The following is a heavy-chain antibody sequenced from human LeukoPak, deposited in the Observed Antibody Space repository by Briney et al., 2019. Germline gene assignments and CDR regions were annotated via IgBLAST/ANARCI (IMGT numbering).Heavy chain of an antibody. CDR1: GWTFSTYW. Sequence: GGSLRLSCAASGWTFSTYWMHWVRQAPGKGLVWVSRINSDGSSTRYADSVKGRFTISRDNAKNTLYLQMNSLRADDTAVYYCARGGYSYGHSFDFWGQGTLVTVSS. V-gene: IGHV3-74*01. CDR2: INSDGSST. J-gene: IGHJ4*02. D-gene: IGHD5-18*01. CDR3: ARGGYSYGHSFDF.